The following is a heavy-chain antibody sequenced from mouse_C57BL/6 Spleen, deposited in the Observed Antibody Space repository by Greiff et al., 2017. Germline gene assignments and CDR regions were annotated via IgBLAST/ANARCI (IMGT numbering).Heavy chain of an antibody. D-gene: IGHD1-1*01. CDR2: ISYDGSN. V-gene: IGHV3-6*01. CDR1: GYSITSGYY. J-gene: IGHJ1*03. Sequence: VQLKESGPGLVKPSQSLSLTRSVTGYSITSGYYWNWIRQFPGNKLEWMGYISYDGSNNYNPSLKNRISITRDTSKNQFFLKLNSVTTEDTATYYCARASYGSSYYWYFDVWGTGTTVTVSS. CDR3: ARASYGSSYYWYFDV.